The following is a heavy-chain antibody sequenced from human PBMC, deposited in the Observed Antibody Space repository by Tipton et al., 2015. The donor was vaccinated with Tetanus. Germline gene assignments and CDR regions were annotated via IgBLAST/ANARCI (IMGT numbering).Heavy chain of an antibody. CDR2: IYHSGAT. D-gene: IGHD1-26*01. V-gene: IGHV4-59*08. Sequence: TLSLTCSVSGISVNTYYWAWLRQPPGKGLAYIGFIYHSGATAYEPSLKNRVTISIDTSKNQFSLRLTSVTAADTAVYFCARAGRSQDLDYWGQGIQVTVSS. CDR1: GISVNTYY. J-gene: IGHJ4*02. CDR3: ARAGRSQDLDY.